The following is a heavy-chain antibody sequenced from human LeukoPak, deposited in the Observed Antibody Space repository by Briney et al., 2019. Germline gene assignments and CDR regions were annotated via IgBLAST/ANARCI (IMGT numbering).Heavy chain of an antibody. J-gene: IGHJ3*02. V-gene: IGHV4-59*12. CDR2: IYHSGST. CDR1: GGSISSYY. CDR3: ASVGAFDI. D-gene: IGHD2-15*01. Sequence: SETLSLTCTVSGGSISSYYWSWIRQPPGKGLEWIGEIYHSGSTNYNPSLKSRVTISVDKSKNQFSLKLSSVTAADTAVYYCASVGAFDIWGQGTMVTVSS.